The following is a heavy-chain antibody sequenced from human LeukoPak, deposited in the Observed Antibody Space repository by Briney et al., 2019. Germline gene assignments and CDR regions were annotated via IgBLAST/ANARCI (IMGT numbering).Heavy chain of an antibody. J-gene: IGHJ3*02. V-gene: IGHV4-4*07. CDR3: ARVGVLWFGETPGAFDI. CDR1: GGSMSSYY. CDR2: IYTSGST. Sequence: SETLSLTCTVSGGSMSSYYWSWIRQPAGKGLEWIGRIYTSGSTNYNPSLKSRVTISVDTSKNQFSLKLSSVTAADTAVYYCARVGVLWFGETPGAFDIWGQGTMVTVSS. D-gene: IGHD3-10*01.